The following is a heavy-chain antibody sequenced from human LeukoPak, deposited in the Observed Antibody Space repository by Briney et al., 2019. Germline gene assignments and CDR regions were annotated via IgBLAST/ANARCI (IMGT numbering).Heavy chain of an antibody. CDR2: INHSGST. V-gene: IGHV4-34*01. Sequence: SETLSLTCSVSGGSITRHYWSWSRQPPGKGLEWIGGINHSGSTNYNPSLKSRVTISVDTSKNQFSLKLSSVTAADTAVYFCARGPPTDYYDSSGFYYVFDYWGQGTLVTVSS. J-gene: IGHJ4*02. CDR1: GGSITRHY. CDR3: ARGPPTDYYDSSGFYYVFDY. D-gene: IGHD3-22*01.